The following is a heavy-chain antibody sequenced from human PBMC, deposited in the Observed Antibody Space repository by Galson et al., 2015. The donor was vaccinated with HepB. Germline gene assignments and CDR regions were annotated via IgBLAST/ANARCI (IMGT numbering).Heavy chain of an antibody. CDR1: GYSFTSYW. CDR3: ARTTMVRGLGDAFDI. CDR2: IYPGDSDT. D-gene: IGHD3-10*01. V-gene: IGHV5-51*01. Sequence: QSGAEVKKPGESLKISCKGSGYSFTSYWIGWVRQMPGKGLEWMGIIYPGDSDTRYSPSFQGQVTISADKSISTAYLQWSSLKASDTAMYYCARTTMVRGLGDAFDIWGQGTMVTVSS. J-gene: IGHJ3*02.